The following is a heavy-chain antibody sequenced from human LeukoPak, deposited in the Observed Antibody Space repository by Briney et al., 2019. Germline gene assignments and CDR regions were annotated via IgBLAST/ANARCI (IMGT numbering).Heavy chain of an antibody. CDR1: GYTFTSYG. CDR3: ARGGAIDSSSSEIDY. J-gene: IGHJ4*02. Sequence: ASVKVSCKSSGYTFTSYGISWVRQAPGQGLEWKGWISTYNGNTNYAQKLQGRVTMTTDTSTSTAYMELRSLRSDDTAVYYCARGGAIDSSSSEIDYWGQGTLVTVSS. V-gene: IGHV1-18*01. D-gene: IGHD6-6*01. CDR2: ISTYNGNT.